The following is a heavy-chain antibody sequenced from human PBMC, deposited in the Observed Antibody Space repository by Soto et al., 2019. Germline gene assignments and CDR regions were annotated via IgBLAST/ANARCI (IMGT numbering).Heavy chain of an antibody. V-gene: IGHV3-49*04. D-gene: IGHD1-26*01. CDR3: TVGATRSAG. CDR2: IRSKAYVGTT. J-gene: IGHJ4*02. Sequence: GGSLRLSCTASGFTFGDYAMSCVRQAPWKGLEWVGFIRSKAYVGTTEYAASVKGRFTISRDDSKSIAYLQMNSLKTEDTAVYYCTVGATRSAGWGQGTMVTVSS. CDR1: GFTFGDYA.